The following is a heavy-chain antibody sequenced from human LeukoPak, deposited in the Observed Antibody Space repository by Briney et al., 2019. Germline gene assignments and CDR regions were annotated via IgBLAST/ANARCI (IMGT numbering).Heavy chain of an antibody. CDR1: GDSISSYY. Sequence: PSETLSLTCTVSGDSISSYYWSWIRQPAGKGLEWIGRIYTSGSTNYNPSLKSRVTMSVDTSKNQFSLKLSSVTAADTAVYYCARSLTIFGVVEGFDPWGQGTLVTVSS. D-gene: IGHD3-3*01. CDR2: IYTSGST. CDR3: ARSLTIFGVVEGFDP. J-gene: IGHJ5*02. V-gene: IGHV4-4*07.